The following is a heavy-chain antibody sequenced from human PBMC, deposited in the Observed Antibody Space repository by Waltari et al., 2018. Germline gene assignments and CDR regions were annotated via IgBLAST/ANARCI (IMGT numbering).Heavy chain of an antibody. V-gene: IGHV3-74*01. J-gene: IGHJ4*02. Sequence: EVLLLVSGGGLVQPGGSLRLSCAPSGFTPSSTWLRWVRQVPGKGLVWVSRISGDGSTINYADSVKGRFTISRDTAKNTLYLQMNSLRAEDTAVYYCARGADLRGQGILVTVSS. D-gene: IGHD3-3*01. CDR2: ISGDGSTI. CDR3: ARGADL. CDR1: GFTPSSTW.